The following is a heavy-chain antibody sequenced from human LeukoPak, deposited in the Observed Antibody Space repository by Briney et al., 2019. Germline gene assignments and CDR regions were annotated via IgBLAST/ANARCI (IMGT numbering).Heavy chain of an antibody. D-gene: IGHD5-18*01. J-gene: IGHJ4*02. CDR3: ARRATTERGHSYGLGS. CDR1: GFTFSSYG. CDR2: ISFSGSYI. Sequence: GGSLRLSCAASGFTFSSYGMNWVRQAPGKGLEWVSSISFSGSYIYYADSLKGRITISRDNAKNSLFLQMDSLTAEDTAVYYCARRATTERGHSYGLGSWGQGTLVTVSS. V-gene: IGHV3-21*01.